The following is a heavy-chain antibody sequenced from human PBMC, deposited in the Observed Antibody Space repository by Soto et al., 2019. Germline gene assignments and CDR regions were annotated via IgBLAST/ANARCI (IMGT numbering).Heavy chain of an antibody. CDR3: ERVSKEGLVATIWWDAFDI. J-gene: IGHJ3*02. D-gene: IGHD5-12*01. CDR2: IYYSGST. CDR1: GGSISSYY. Sequence: PSETLSLTCTVSGGSISSYYWSWIRQPPGKGLEWIGYIYYSGSTNYNPSLKSRVTISVDTSKNQFSLKLSSVTAADTAVYYCERVSKEGLVATIWWDAFDIWGQGTMVTVSS. V-gene: IGHV4-59*01.